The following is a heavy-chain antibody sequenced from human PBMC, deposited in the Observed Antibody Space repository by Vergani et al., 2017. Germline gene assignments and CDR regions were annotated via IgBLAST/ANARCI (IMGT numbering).Heavy chain of an antibody. D-gene: IGHD3-3*01. V-gene: IGHV3-23*01. CDR3: ATRPEWLYHRGAFDI. Sequence: EVQLLESGGGLVQPGGSLRLSCAASGFTFSSYAMSWVRQAPGKGLEWVSAISGSGGSTYYADSVKGRFTISRDNSKNTLYLQMNILRAEDTAVYYCATRPEWLYHRGAFDIWGQGTMVTVSS. J-gene: IGHJ3*02. CDR2: ISGSGGST. CDR1: GFTFSSYA.